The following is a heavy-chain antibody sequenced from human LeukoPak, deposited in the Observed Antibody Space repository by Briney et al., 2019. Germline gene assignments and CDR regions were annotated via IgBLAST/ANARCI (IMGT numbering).Heavy chain of an antibody. CDR3: ARGLRYFDWDDAFDI. CDR1: GGSIGSSSYY. CDR2: IYYSGST. Sequence: SETLSLTCTVSGGSIGSSSYYWGWIRQSPGKGLEWIGSIYYSGSTYYNPSLKSRVTISVDTSKNQFSLKLSSVTAADTAVYYCARGLRYFDWDDAFDIWGQGTMVTVSS. J-gene: IGHJ3*02. D-gene: IGHD3-9*01. V-gene: IGHV4-39*07.